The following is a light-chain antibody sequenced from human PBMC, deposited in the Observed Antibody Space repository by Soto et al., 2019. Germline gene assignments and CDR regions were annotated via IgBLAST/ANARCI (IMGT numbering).Light chain of an antibody. V-gene: IGKV1-9*01. J-gene: IGKJ3*01. CDR1: QGIINY. CDR3: QQLFTYPPT. Sequence: IQLTQSPSSLSASMGDRVTMTCRASQGIINYLAWSQQKPGKAPKLLIYGAATLQGGVPSRFSGSGSGTDFTLTVSSLQPEDLATYYCQQLFTYPPTFGPGTKVDIK. CDR2: GAA.